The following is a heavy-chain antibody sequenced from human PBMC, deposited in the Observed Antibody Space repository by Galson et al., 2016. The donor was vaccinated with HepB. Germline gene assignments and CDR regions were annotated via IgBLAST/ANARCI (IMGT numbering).Heavy chain of an antibody. J-gene: IGHJ2*01. Sequence: SLRLSCAVSEISFANAWMSWVRQAPGKGLEWVGHIKRKSDGGATDYAAPVKGRFTISRDDSKDTLFLQMNSLRTEDTAVYYCAAELKSSYYGIWYFDLWGRGTLVTVSS. CDR3: AAELKSSYYGIWYFDL. V-gene: IGHV3-15*01. D-gene: IGHD3-10*01. CDR2: IKRKSDGGAT. CDR1: EISFANAW.